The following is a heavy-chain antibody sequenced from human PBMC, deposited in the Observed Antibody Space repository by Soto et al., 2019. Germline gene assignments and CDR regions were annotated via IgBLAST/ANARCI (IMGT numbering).Heavy chain of an antibody. CDR2: FDPEDGET. Sequence: ASVKVSCKVSGYTLTELSMHWVRQAPGKGLEWMGGFDPEDGETIYAQKFQGRVTMTEDTSTDTAYMELSSLRSEDTAVYYCASPERRNSSRPKGGFDYWGQGTLVNVPQ. CDR1: GYTLTELS. D-gene: IGHD6-13*01. V-gene: IGHV1-24*01. CDR3: ASPERRNSSRPKGGFDY. J-gene: IGHJ4*02.